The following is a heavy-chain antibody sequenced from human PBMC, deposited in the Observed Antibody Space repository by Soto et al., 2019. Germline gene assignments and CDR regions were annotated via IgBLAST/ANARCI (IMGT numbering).Heavy chain of an antibody. CDR3: ARAPYYYDSSGYYYSY. CDR1: GGTFSGYA. J-gene: IGHJ4*02. D-gene: IGHD3-22*01. Sequence: ASVKVSCKASGGTFSGYAISWVRQAPGQGLEWMGGIIPIFGTANYAQKFQGRVTITADESTSTAYMELSSLRSEDTAVYYCARAPYYYDSSGYYYSYWGQGTLVTVSS. CDR2: IIPIFGTA. V-gene: IGHV1-69*13.